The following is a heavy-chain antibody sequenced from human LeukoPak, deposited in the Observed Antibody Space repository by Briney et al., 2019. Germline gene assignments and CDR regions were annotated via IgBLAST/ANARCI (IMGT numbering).Heavy chain of an antibody. CDR3: ARRSGSDYISNYFDY. V-gene: IGHV4-31*03. CDR2: IYYSGST. Sequence: SETLSLTCTVSGGSISSVTYYWSWIRQHPGKGLEWIGYIYYSGSTYYNPSLKSRITISVDTSKNQFSLKLSSVTAEDTAVYYCARRSGSDYISNYFDYWGQGTLVTVSS. D-gene: IGHD5-12*01. CDR1: GGSISSVTYY. J-gene: IGHJ4*02.